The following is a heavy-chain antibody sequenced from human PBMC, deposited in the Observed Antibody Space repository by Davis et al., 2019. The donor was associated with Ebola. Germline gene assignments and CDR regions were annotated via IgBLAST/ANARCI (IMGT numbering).Heavy chain of an antibody. J-gene: IGHJ5*02. CDR1: GFTFSSYA. D-gene: IGHD5-12*01. CDR2: IKQDGSEK. CDR3: ARDRSGYDFSPTTA. Sequence: GESLKISCAASGFTFSSYAMHWVRQAPGKGLEWVANIKQDGSEKYYVDSVKGRFTISRDNAKNSLYLQMNSLRAEDTAVYYCARDRSGYDFSPTTAWGQGTLVTVSS. V-gene: IGHV3-7*01.